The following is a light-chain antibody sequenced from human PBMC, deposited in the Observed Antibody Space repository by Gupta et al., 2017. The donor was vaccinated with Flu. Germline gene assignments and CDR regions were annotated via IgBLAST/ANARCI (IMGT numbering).Light chain of an antibody. V-gene: IGLV8-61*01. Sequence: QSVVTQDPSFSVAPGGTVTLTCALSSGSVSTSHHPSWYQQTPGQAPRTLIYSTNTRSSGVPDRFSGSILGTTAALTITGAQADDESDYYCLLYMGNDIYLFGGGTKLTVL. CDR3: LLYMGNDIYL. CDR1: SGSVSTSHH. CDR2: STN. J-gene: IGLJ3*02.